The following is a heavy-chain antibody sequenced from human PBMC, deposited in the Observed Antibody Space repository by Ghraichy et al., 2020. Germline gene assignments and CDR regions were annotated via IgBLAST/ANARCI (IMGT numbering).Heavy chain of an antibody. D-gene: IGHD5-18*01. J-gene: IGHJ6*02. CDR2: VHYTGGT. CDR1: GGSIRPHY. V-gene: IGHV4-59*08. Sequence: SETLSLMCSVSGGSIRPHYWSWIRQSPGKGLEWIGYVHYTGGTDYDPSLKSRVTISLDTSKNQFSLTLTSVTVADTAVYYCARRGRGYSLYYYGLDVWGRGTTVTVSS. CDR3: ARRGRGYSLYYYGLDV.